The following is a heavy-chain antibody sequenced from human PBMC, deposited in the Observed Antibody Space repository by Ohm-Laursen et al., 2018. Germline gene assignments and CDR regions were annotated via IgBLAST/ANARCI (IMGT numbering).Heavy chain of an antibody. D-gene: IGHD2-8*01. Sequence: GTLSLTCTVSGGSISSYYWSWIRQPPGKGLEWIGYIYYSGSTNYNPSLKSRVTISVDTSKNQFSLKLSSVTAADTAVYYCARDRGTNGVYYFDYWGQGTLITVSS. CDR3: ARDRGTNGVYYFDY. V-gene: IGHV4-59*01. CDR2: IYYSGST. CDR1: GGSISSYY. J-gene: IGHJ4*02.